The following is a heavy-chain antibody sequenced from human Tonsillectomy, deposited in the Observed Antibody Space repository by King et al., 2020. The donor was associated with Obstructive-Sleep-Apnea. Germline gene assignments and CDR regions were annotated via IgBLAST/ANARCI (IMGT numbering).Heavy chain of an antibody. CDR1: GFIISSYG. CDR2: IWYDGSNK. Sequence: VPLVESGGGVVQPGRSLSLSCAASGFIISSYGMHWVRQAPGKGLEWVAVIWYDGSNKYYADSVKGRFTISRDNSKNTLYLQMNSLRAEDTAVYYCARGYHTYGSGSYAYFDYWGQGTLVTVSS. V-gene: IGHV3-33*01. D-gene: IGHD3-10*01. J-gene: IGHJ4*02. CDR3: ARGYHTYGSGSYAYFDY.